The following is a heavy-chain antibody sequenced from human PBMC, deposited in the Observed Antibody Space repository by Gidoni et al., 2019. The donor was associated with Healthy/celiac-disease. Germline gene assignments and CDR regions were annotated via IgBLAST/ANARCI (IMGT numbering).Heavy chain of an antibody. J-gene: IGHJ4*02. V-gene: IGHV3-23*01. Sequence: EVQLLESGGGLVQPGGSLRLSCAASGFTFSSYAMSWVRQAPGQGLEWVSAISGSGGSTYYADSVKGRFTISRDNSKNTLYLQMNSLRAEDTAVYYCATTPQDIVVVVAATPDYWGQGTLVTVSS. CDR3: ATTPQDIVVVVAATPDY. CDR2: ISGSGGST. D-gene: IGHD2-15*01. CDR1: GFTFSSYA.